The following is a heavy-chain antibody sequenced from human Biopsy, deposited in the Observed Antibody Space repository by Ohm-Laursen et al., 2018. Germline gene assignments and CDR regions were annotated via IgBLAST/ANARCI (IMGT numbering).Heavy chain of an antibody. Sequence: ASVKVSCKASGFSFTGYYTHWVRQAPGQGPEWMGWISPKSGGTNYAQKFQGNITMTKNTSMSTAYMEMSRLRSDDTAVYYCALQSVAQMKNFDYWGQGTLVTVSS. CDR1: GFSFTGYY. V-gene: IGHV1-2*02. J-gene: IGHJ4*02. CDR2: ISPKSGGT. D-gene: IGHD6-19*01. CDR3: ALQSVAQMKNFDY.